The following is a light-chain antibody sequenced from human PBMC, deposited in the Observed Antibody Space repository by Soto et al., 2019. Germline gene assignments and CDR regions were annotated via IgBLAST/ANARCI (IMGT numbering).Light chain of an antibody. CDR2: GAS. CDR3: QQYGSSQYT. CDR1: QSVSSSY. Sequence: EIVLTQSPGTLSLSPGERATLSCRASQSVSSSYLAWYQQKPGQAPRLLIYGASSMATGIPDRFSGSGSGTDFTLTISRLEPADFAVYYCQQYGSSQYTFGQGTKLEIK. V-gene: IGKV3-20*01. J-gene: IGKJ2*01.